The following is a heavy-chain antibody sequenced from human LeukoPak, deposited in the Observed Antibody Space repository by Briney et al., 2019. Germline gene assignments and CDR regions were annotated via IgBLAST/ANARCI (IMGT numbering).Heavy chain of an antibody. CDR3: AKTEDYDILTGYPSVFDY. D-gene: IGHD3-9*01. CDR1: GFTFSSYA. V-gene: IGHV3-23*01. J-gene: IGHJ4*02. Sequence: GGSLRLSCAASGFTFSSYAMSWVRQAPGKGLEWVSAISGSGGSTYYADSVKGRFTISRDNSKNTLYLQMNSLRAEDTAVYYCAKTEDYDILTGYPSVFDYWGQGTLVTVSS. CDR2: ISGSGGST.